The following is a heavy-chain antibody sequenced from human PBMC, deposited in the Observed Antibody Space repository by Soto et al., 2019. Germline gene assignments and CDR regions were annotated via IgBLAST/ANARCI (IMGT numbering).Heavy chain of an antibody. D-gene: IGHD6-13*01. V-gene: IGHV1-3*01. CDR3: ARLIAAAGSSNAFDI. CDR1: GYTFTSYA. J-gene: IGHJ3*02. CDR2: INAGNGNT. Sequence: QVQLVQSGAEVKKPGASVKVSCKASGYTFTSYAMHWVRQAPGQRLEWMGWINAGNGNTKYSQKFQGRVNITRDTSASTAYMELSSLRSEDTAVYYCARLIAAAGSSNAFDIWGQGTMVTVSS.